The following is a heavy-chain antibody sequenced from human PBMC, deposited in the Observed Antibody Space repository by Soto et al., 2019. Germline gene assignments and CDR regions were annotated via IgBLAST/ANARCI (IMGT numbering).Heavy chain of an antibody. CDR3: ARGGGVGVAGSAAFDM. CDR1: GYPVTAYY. V-gene: IGHV1-2*02. D-gene: IGHD2-15*01. CDR2: INPATGAA. Sequence: QLHLVQSGAVVKKPGASVTVSCSASGYPVTAYYMHWVRQAPGRGLEWMGGINPATGAAKYTQTFQGRVTMAKDTSTCTVFMELSGLTPEDPAVFYCARGGGVGVAGSAAFDMWGQGTLVTVSS. J-gene: IGHJ3*02.